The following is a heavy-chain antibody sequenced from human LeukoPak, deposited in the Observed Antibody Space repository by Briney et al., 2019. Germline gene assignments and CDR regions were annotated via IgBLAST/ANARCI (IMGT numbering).Heavy chain of an antibody. Sequence: GGSLRLSCAASGFSFSSAWMNWVRQAPGKGLEWVSAIHTSGDTCYADSVKGRFTISRDASKNTLYLQINSLRVEDTAVYYCIVFGDSNHWGQGTLVTVSS. V-gene: IGHV3-53*01. CDR2: IHTSGDT. CDR3: IVFGDSNH. D-gene: IGHD4-17*01. CDR1: GFSFSSAW. J-gene: IGHJ5*02.